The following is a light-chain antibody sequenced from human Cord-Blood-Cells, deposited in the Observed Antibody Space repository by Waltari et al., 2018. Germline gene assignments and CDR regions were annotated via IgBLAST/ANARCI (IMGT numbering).Light chain of an antibody. J-gene: IGLJ2*01. Sequence: QSALTQPASLSGSPGQPLTISCTGTTRDVGGYNYCPWYQQHPGKAPKLMIYDVSNRPSGVSNRFSGAKSGNTASLTISGLQAEDEADYYCSSYTSSSTLVVFGGGTKLTVL. CDR1: TRDVGGYNY. CDR2: DVS. V-gene: IGLV2-14*01. CDR3: SSYTSSSTLVV.